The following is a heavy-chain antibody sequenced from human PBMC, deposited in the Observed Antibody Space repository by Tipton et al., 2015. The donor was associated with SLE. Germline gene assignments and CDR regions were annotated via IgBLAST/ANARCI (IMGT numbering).Heavy chain of an antibody. J-gene: IGHJ5*02. V-gene: IGHV4-39*07. CDR2: IYYSGST. Sequence: LRLSCTVSGGSISSTSYYWGWLRQPPGKGLEWIGSIYYSGSTYYNLSLKSRVTISVDTSKNQFSLNLSPVTAADTAVYYCAREMSATTYHDFWSGRNWFDPWGQGTLVTVSS. D-gene: IGHD3-3*01. CDR1: GGSISSTSYY. CDR3: AREMSATTYHDFWSGRNWFDP.